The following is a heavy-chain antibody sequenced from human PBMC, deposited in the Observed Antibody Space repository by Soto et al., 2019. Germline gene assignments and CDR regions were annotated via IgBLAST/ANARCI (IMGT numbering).Heavy chain of an antibody. CDR3: ARCKQKVIHCAMHV. J-gene: IGHJ6*02. CDR1: GFTFSAYG. D-gene: IGHD2-21*01. CDR2: INYDGSSK. V-gene: IGHV3-33*01. Sequence: QVHLVESGGGADQAGRSLRVSCATSGFTFSAYGMHWVRQAPGKGLEWVAFINYDGSSKFYGDSVKGRFTVSRDNSKNTLFLHLHSLRGEDTATYYCARCKQKVIHCAMHVWGQGATVTVTS.